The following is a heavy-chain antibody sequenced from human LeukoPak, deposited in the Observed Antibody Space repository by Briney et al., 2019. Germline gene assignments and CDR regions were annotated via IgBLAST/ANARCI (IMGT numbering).Heavy chain of an antibody. Sequence: SETLSLTCTVSGGSISSYYWSWIRQPPGKGLEWIGYIYYSGSTNYNPSLKSRVTISVDTSKNQFSLKLSSVTAADTAVYYCARASSGTYYTFDYWGQGTLVTVSS. D-gene: IGHD3-10*01. CDR1: GGSISSYY. J-gene: IGHJ4*02. CDR2: IYYSGST. V-gene: IGHV4-59*01. CDR3: ARASSGTYYTFDY.